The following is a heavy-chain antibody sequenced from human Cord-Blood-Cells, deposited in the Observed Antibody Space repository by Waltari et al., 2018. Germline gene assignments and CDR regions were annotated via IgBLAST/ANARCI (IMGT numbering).Heavy chain of an antibody. J-gene: IGHJ4*02. CDR3: ARGQWLRWQYYFDY. Sequence: QVQLQQCGAGLLTPSETLYLTCPVYGGSFSGYYWSWIRQPPGKGLEWIGEINHSGSTNYNPSLKSRVTISVDTSKNQFSLKLSSVTAADTAVYYCARGQWLRWQYYFDYWGQGTLVTVSS. CDR2: INHSGST. V-gene: IGHV4-34*01. D-gene: IGHD6-19*01. CDR1: GGSFSGYY.